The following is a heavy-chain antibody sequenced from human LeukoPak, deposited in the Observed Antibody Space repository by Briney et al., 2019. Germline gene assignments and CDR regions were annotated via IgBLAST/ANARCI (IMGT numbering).Heavy chain of an antibody. V-gene: IGHV4-59*01. D-gene: IGHD2-15*01. Sequence: SETLSLTCTVSGAAITDYYWSWIRQAPGKGLEFIGYIYNSEITNYNPSLTSRVTMSVDTSKNQFSLKSKSMTAADTAVYYCAKGGGSSFRGDYYYYYMDVWGKGTTVTVSS. CDR1: GAAITDYY. CDR3: AKGGGSSFRGDYYYYYMDV. J-gene: IGHJ6*03. CDR2: IYNSEIT.